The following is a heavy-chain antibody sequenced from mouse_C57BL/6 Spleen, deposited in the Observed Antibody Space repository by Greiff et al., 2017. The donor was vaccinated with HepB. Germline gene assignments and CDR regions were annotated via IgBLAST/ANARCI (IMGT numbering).Heavy chain of an antibody. CDR2: IDPSDSET. CDR1: GYNFTSYW. CDR3: AKDSNLAY. J-gene: IGHJ3*01. Sequence: VQLQQPGAELVRPGSSVKLSCKASGYNFTSYWMHWVNQRPIQGLEWIGNIDPSDSETHYNQKFKDKATLTVDKSSSTAYMQLSSLTSEDSAVYYCAKDSNLAYWGQGTLVTVSA. D-gene: IGHD2-5*01. V-gene: IGHV1-52*01.